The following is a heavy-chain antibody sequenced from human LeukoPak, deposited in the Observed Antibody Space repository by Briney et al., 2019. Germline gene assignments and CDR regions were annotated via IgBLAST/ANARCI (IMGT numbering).Heavy chain of an antibody. V-gene: IGHV1-24*01. Sequence: GASVKVSCKVSGYTLTELSMHWVRQAPGKGLEWMGGFDPEDGETIYAQKFQGRVTMTEDTSTDTAYMGLSSLRSEDTAVYYCATPLRYYYDSSGYNDYWGQGTLVTVSS. J-gene: IGHJ4*02. CDR1: GYTLTELS. CDR3: ATPLRYYYDSSGYNDY. CDR2: FDPEDGET. D-gene: IGHD3-22*01.